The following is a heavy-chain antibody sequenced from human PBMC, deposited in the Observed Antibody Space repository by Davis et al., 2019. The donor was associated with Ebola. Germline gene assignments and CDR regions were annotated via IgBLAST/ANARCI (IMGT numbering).Heavy chain of an antibody. J-gene: IGHJ4*02. Sequence: GGSLRLSCAASGFTFSSYAMSWVRQAPGKGLEWVSAISGSGGSTYYADSVKGRFTISRDNSKNPLYLQMNSLRAEDTAVYYCAKDLQRGPILLVVYAIGFGYWGQGTLVTVSS. CDR3: AKDLQRGPILLVVYAIGFGY. V-gene: IGHV3-23*01. D-gene: IGHD2-8*02. CDR1: GFTFSSYA. CDR2: ISGSGGST.